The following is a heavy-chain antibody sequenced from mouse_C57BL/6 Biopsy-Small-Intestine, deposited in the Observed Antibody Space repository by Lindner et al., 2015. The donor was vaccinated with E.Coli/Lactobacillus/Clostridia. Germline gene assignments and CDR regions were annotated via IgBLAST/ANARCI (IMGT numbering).Heavy chain of an antibody. CDR2: INPYNGDT. CDR1: GYSFSGYF. D-gene: IGHD2-3*01. V-gene: IGHV1-20*01. CDR3: AGYDGYYAWFAY. Sequence: VQLQESGPELVKPGASVKMSCKASGYSFSGYFMSWVKQSHGKSLEWIGHINPYNGDTFYNQKFKGKATLTVDKSSNTAHMELRSLTSEGSALYYCAGYDGYYAWFAYWGQGTLVTVSA. J-gene: IGHJ3*01.